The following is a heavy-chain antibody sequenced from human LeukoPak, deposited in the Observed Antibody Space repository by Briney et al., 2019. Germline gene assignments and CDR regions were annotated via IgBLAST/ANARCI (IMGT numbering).Heavy chain of an antibody. D-gene: IGHD5-18*01. CDR1: EYTFTSYY. Sequence: GASVKVSCKASEYTFTSYYMHWVRQAPGQGLEWMGIINPSGGSTSYAQKFQGRVTMTRDTSTSTVYMELSSLRSEDTAVYYCARDMDTAMPSNWFDPWGQGTLVTVSS. CDR3: ARDMDTAMPSNWFDP. V-gene: IGHV1-46*01. J-gene: IGHJ5*02. CDR2: INPSGGST.